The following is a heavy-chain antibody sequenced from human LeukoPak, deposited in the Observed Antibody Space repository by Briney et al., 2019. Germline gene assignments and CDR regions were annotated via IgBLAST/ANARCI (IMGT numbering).Heavy chain of an antibody. CDR3: AKDNDFWSGNFDY. CDR1: GFTFDDYA. J-gene: IGHJ4*02. Sequence: PGGSLRLSCAASGFTFDDYAMHWVRQAPGKGLEWVPGISWNSGSIGYADSVKGRFTISRDNAKNSLYLQMNSLRAEDTALYYCAKDNDFWSGNFDYWGQGTLVTVSS. V-gene: IGHV3-9*01. CDR2: ISWNSGSI. D-gene: IGHD3-3*01.